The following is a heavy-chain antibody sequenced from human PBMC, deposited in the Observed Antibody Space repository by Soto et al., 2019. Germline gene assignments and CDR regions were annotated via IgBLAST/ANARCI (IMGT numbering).Heavy chain of an antibody. V-gene: IGHV3-21*01. Sequence: GGSLRLSCAASGFTFSSYSMNWVRQAPGKGLEWVSSISSSSSYIYYADSVKGRFTISRDNAKNSLYLQMNSLRAEDTAVYYCARSGCGGDCSTYYFDYWGQGTLVTVSS. D-gene: IGHD2-21*02. J-gene: IGHJ4*02. CDR1: GFTFSSYS. CDR3: ARSGCGGDCSTYYFDY. CDR2: ISSSSSYI.